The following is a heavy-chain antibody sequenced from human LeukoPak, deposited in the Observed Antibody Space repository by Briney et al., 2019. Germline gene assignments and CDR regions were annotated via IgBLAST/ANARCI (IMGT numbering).Heavy chain of an antibody. CDR3: ARRLGKRLFEY. Sequence: SETLSLTCAVYGGSFSGYYWSWIRQPPGKGQEWIGEINHSGSTNYNPSLKSRGTISVDTSKNQFPQKLSSVTAADTAVYYCARRLGKRLFEYWGQGTLVTLSS. V-gene: IGHV4-34*01. CDR1: GGSFSGYY. CDR2: INHSGST. D-gene: IGHD6-25*01. J-gene: IGHJ4*02.